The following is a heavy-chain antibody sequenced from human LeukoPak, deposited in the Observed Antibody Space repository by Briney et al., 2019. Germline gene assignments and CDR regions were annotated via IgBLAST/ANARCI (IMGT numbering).Heavy chain of an antibody. CDR1: GFTLSRYW. Sequence: GGSLRLSCAASGFTLSRYWMSWVRQDPGKGLEWVANIKQDGSVKYYVDSVKGRFTISRDNAKNSLYLQMNSLRAEDTAVYYCARDLLGDGWFDPWGQGTLVTVSS. D-gene: IGHD2-21*02. J-gene: IGHJ5*02. CDR3: ARDLLGDGWFDP. CDR2: IKQDGSVK. V-gene: IGHV3-7*01.